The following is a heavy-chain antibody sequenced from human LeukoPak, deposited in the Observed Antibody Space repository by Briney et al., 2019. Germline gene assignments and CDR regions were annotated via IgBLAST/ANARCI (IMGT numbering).Heavy chain of an antibody. Sequence: GGSLRLSCAASGFTFSSYAMHWVRQASGKGLEWVAVISYDGSNKYYADSVKGRFTISRDNSKNTLYLQMNSLRAEDTAVYYCARGTSAGDYWGQGTLVTVSS. CDR2: ISYDGSNK. V-gene: IGHV3-30*04. J-gene: IGHJ4*02. CDR3: ARGTSAGDY. CDR1: GFTFSSYA.